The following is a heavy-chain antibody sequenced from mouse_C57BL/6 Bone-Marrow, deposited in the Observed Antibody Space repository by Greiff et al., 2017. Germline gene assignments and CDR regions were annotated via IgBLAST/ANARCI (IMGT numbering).Heavy chain of an antibody. CDR1: GYSITSGYY. CDR2: ISYDGSN. Sequence: EVQLQQSGPGLVKPSQSLSLTCSVTGYSITSGYYWNWIRQFPGNKLEWMGYISYDGSNNYNPSLKNRISITRDTSKNQFFLKLNSVTTEDTATYYCARELGRGYWGQGTTLTVSS. J-gene: IGHJ2*01. CDR3: ARELGRGY. V-gene: IGHV3-6*01. D-gene: IGHD4-1*01.